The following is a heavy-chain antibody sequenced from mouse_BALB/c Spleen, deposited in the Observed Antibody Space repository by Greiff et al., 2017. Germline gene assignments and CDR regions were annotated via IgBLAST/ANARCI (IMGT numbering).Heavy chain of an antibody. V-gene: IGHV5-9-4*01. CDR3: TRAPITTATYFDV. CDR1: GFTFSSYA. J-gene: IGHJ1*01. Sequence: EVKLVESGGGLVKPGGSLKLSCAASGFTFSSYAMSWVRQSPEKRLEWVAEISSGGSYTYYPDTVTGRFTISRDNAKNTLYLQMSSLKSEDTAMYYCTRAPITTATYFDVWGAGTTVTVSS. D-gene: IGHD1-2*01. CDR2: ISSGGSYT.